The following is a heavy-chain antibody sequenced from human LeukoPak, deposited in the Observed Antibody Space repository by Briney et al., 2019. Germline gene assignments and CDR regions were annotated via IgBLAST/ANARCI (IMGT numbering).Heavy chain of an antibody. CDR2: IYYSGST. CDR3: TRIPTHYYRSGSYYGYFDS. Sequence: SETLSLTCTVSGGSISSGDYYWSWIRQPPGKGLEWIGYIYYSGSTYYNPSLKSRVTISVDTSKNQFSLKLSSVTAADTAVYYCTRIPTHYYRSGSYYGYFDSWGQGTLVTVSS. J-gene: IGHJ4*02. V-gene: IGHV4-30-4*01. CDR1: GGSISSGDYY. D-gene: IGHD3-10*01.